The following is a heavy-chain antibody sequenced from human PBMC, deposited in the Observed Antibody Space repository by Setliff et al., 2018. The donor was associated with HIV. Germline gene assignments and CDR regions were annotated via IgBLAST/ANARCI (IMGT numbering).Heavy chain of an antibody. D-gene: IGHD5-12*01. Sequence: PGGSLRLSCAASGFTFTNYAMSWVRQAPGKGLEWVSVISGSGGSTYYADFVKGRFTISRDNARNSLYLQMNSLRAEDTAVYYCAGAGPLDNYDWYHFAFGGQGTLVTVSS. J-gene: IGHJ4*02. CDR3: AGAGPLDNYDWYHFAF. V-gene: IGHV3-23*01. CDR1: GFTFTNYA. CDR2: ISGSGGST.